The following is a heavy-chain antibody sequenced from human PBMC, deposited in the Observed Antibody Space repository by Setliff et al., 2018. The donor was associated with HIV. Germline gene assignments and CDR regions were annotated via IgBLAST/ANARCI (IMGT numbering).Heavy chain of an antibody. Sequence: SETLSLTCTVSGGSISSYYWSWIRQPAGKGLEWIGRIYSSGSTDYNPFLKSRVTMSVDTSKNQLSLKLTSMTAADTAVYYCARGRWPILSGHYYHYMDVWGKGTTVTVSS. J-gene: IGHJ6*03. CDR2: IYSSGST. D-gene: IGHD2-15*01. CDR1: GGSISSYY. V-gene: IGHV4-4*07. CDR3: ARGRWPILSGHYYHYMDV.